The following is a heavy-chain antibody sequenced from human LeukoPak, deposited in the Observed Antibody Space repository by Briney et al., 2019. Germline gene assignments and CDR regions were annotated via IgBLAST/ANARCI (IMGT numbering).Heavy chain of an antibody. D-gene: IGHD1-1*01. CDR3: ARDRTGNDY. V-gene: IGHV3-7*01. Sequence: PGGSLRLSCAASGFTFSSYWMSWIRQAPGKGLEWVANIKEDGSEKYYVDSVRGRFTISRDNAKNSLSLQMSSLRAEDTAVYYCARDRTGNDYWGQGALVTVSS. CDR2: IKEDGSEK. CDR1: GFTFSSYW. J-gene: IGHJ4*02.